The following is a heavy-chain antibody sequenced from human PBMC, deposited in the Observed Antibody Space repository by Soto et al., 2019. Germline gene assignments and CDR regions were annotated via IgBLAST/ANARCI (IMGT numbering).Heavy chain of an antibody. CDR1: GYTFTSYG. CDR3: SRFGAYGSH. J-gene: IGHJ4*02. Sequence: QVQLVQSGPELKKPGASVKVSCKASGYTFTSYGISWVRQAPGQGLERMGRINANNGDTDYRQKFQGRITMTADASTDTVYMDLRNLTTDYTGVYYCSRFGAYGSHWGQGTQITVSS. V-gene: IGHV1-18*04. CDR2: INANNGDT. D-gene: IGHD1-26*01.